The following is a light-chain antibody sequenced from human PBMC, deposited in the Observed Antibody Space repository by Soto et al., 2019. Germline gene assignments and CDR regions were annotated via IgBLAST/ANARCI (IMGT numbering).Light chain of an antibody. J-gene: IGKJ5*01. V-gene: IGKV1-33*01. CDR3: QQYDDLPIT. CDR1: QDISDN. Sequence: DIQMTQSPSSLSTSVGDRVTITFQASQDISDNLNWYQQKQGKAPKVLISDVSNLETGVSSRFSGSGSGTDFTFTISSLQAEDVATYYCQQYDDLPITFGQGTRLAIK. CDR2: DVS.